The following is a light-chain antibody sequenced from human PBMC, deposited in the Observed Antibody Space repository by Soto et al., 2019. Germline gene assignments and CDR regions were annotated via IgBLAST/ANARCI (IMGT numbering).Light chain of an antibody. CDR1: QGISRA. Sequence: QLTQSPSSLAASVGDRVTITCRASQGISRALSWYQQKPGSAPKLLIYTTSNLRGGVPSRFSASGSDTEFTLTVSSLQPEDFATYYCQQHYNYPLTFGGGTKV. CDR3: QQHYNYPLT. CDR2: TTS. J-gene: IGKJ4*01. V-gene: IGKV1-9*01.